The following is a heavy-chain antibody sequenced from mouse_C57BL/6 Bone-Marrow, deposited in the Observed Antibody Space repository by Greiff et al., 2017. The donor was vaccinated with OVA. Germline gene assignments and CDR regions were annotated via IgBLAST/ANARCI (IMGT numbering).Heavy chain of an antibody. Sequence: VKLVESGAELVKPGASVEISCKASGYAFSSYWMNWVKQRPGKGLEWIGQIYPGDGGTTSNGKFKGKATLTADNSSSTAYIQLSSLTSEDTAVYFCARGYFWGQGTTLTVSS. CDR3: ARGYF. V-gene: IGHV1-80*01. CDR1: GYAFSSYW. CDR2: IYPGDGGT. J-gene: IGHJ2*01.